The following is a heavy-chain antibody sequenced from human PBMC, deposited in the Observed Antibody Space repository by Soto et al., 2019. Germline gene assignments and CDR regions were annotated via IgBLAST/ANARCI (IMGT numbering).Heavy chain of an antibody. CDR1: GFTFDDYA. CDR2: ISWNSGSI. D-gene: IGHD2-2*01. V-gene: IGHV3-9*01. Sequence: EVQLVESGGGLVQPGRSLRLSCAASGFTFDDYAMHWVRQAPGKGLEWVSGISWNSGSIGYADSVKGRFTISRDNAKNSLYLQMNSLRAEDTALYYCAKVIILLGCSSTSCYGFDYWGQGTLVTVSS. CDR3: AKVIILLGCSSTSCYGFDY. J-gene: IGHJ4*02.